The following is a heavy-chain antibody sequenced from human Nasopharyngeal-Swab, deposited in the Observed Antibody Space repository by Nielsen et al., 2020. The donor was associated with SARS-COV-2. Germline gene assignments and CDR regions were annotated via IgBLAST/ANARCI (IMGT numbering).Heavy chain of an antibody. CDR2: ISWNSGSI. D-gene: IGHD6-13*01. CDR1: GFTFDDYA. V-gene: IGHV3-9*01. CDR3: ARDQLGGGPCFDY. J-gene: IGHJ4*02. Sequence: SLKISCAASGFTFDDYAMHWVRQAPGKGLEWVSGISWNSGSIGYADSAKGRFTISRDNSKNTLYLQMNSLRAEDTAVYYCARDQLGGGPCFDYWGQGTLVTVSS.